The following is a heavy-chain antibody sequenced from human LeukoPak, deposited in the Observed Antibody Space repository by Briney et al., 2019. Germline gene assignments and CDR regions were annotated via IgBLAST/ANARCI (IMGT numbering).Heavy chain of an antibody. CDR3: AREPYDSRALDY. CDR2: IWYDGSNK. D-gene: IGHD3-22*01. CDR1: GFTFSSYG. V-gene: IGHV3-33*01. Sequence: GRSLRLSCAASGFTFSSYGMHWVRQAPGKGLEWVAVIWYDGSNKYYADSVKGRFTISRDNSKNTLYLQMNSLRDEDTAVYYCAREPYDSRALDYWGQGTLVTVSS. J-gene: IGHJ4*02.